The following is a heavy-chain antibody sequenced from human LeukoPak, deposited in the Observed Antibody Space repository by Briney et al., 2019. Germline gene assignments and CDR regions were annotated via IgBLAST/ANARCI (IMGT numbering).Heavy chain of an antibody. Sequence: SETLSLTCTVSVGSISSYYWSWIRQPPGKGLEWIGYIYYSGSTSYNPSLKSRVTMSVDTSKNQFSLKLSSVTAADTAVYYCARFTYDDYSNSYYIDYWGQGTLVTVSS. CDR1: VGSISSYY. V-gene: IGHV4-59*08. D-gene: IGHD4-11*01. CDR2: IYYSGST. J-gene: IGHJ4*02. CDR3: ARFTYDDYSNSYYIDY.